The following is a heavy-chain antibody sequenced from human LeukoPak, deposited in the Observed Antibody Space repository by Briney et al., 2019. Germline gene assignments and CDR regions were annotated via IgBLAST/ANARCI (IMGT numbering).Heavy chain of an antibody. V-gene: IGHV3-23*01. CDR3: AKPASIFGWFDP. D-gene: IGHD2/OR15-2a*01. J-gene: IGHJ5*02. Sequence: GGSLRLSCAASRFTFSSYAMSWVRQAPGKGLEWVSAISSSGGSTYYADSVKGRFTISRDNSKNTLYLQMNSLRAEDTAVYYCAKPASIFGWFDPWGQGTPVTVSS. CDR2: ISSSGGST. CDR1: RFTFSSYA.